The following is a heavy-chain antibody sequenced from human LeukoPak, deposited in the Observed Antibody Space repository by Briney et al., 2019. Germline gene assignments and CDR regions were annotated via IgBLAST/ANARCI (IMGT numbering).Heavy chain of an antibody. CDR1: GYTFTGYF. CDR3: ARGEERYGDYLYYFDY. Sequence: SVKVSCKASGYTFTGYFMHWVRQAPGQGLEWMGRIIPILGIANYAQKFQGRVTITADKSTSTAYMELSSLRSEDTAVYYCARGEERYGDYLYYFDYWGQGTLVTVSS. J-gene: IGHJ4*02. V-gene: IGHV1-69*04. CDR2: IIPILGIA. D-gene: IGHD4-17*01.